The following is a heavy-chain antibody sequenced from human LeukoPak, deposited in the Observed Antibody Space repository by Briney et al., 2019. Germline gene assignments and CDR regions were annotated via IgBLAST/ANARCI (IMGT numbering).Heavy chain of an antibody. CDR2: INAGNGNT. J-gene: IGHJ5*02. Sequence: GASVKVSCKASGYTFTSYAMHWVRQAPGQRLEWMGWINAGNGNTKYSQKFQGRVTITRDTSASTAYMELSSLRSEDTAVYYCARENIEVVVAAGRWFDPWGQGTLVTVSS. V-gene: IGHV1-3*01. CDR3: ARENIEVVVAAGRWFDP. D-gene: IGHD2-15*01. CDR1: GYTFTSYA.